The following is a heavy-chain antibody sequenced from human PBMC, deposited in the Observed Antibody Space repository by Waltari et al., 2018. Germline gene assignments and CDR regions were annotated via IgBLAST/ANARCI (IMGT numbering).Heavy chain of an antibody. CDR1: GGSLSRSSYY. V-gene: IGHV4-39*01. D-gene: IGHD3-22*01. J-gene: IGHJ4*02. CDR2: IYYSGST. Sequence: QLQLQESGPGLVKPSETLSLTCTVPGGSLSRSSYYWGWIRQPPGKGLEWIGSIYYSGSTYYNPSLKSRVTISVDTSKNQFSLKLSSVTAADTAVYYCARHRRDYYDSSGYPKDWGQGTLVTVSS. CDR3: ARHRRDYYDSSGYPKD.